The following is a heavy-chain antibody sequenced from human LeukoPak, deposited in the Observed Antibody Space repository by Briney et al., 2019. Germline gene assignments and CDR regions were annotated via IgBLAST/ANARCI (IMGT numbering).Heavy chain of an antibody. V-gene: IGHV3-23*01. CDR3: AKADITMIVVVTQYAFDI. D-gene: IGHD3-22*01. Sequence: PGGSLRLSCAASGFTFSSYAMSWVRQGPGKGLEWVSAISGSGGRTYYADSVKGRFTISRDNSKNTLYLQMNSLRAEDTAVYYCAKADITMIVVVTQYAFDIWGQGTMVTVSS. CDR1: GFTFSSYA. CDR2: ISGSGGRT. J-gene: IGHJ3*02.